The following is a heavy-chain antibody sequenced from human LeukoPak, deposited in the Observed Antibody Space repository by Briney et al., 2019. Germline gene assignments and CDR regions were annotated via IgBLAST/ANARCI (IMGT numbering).Heavy chain of an antibody. CDR3: ARGRSSGWFSENDY. Sequence: GGSLRLSCAASGITFSNYAMSWVRQAPGKGLEWVSTISNSDFSTYYADSVKGRFTISRDNSENTLYLQMNSLRAEDMAVYYCARGRSSGWFSENDYWGQGTLVTVSS. CDR2: ISNSDFST. J-gene: IGHJ4*02. V-gene: IGHV3-23*01. D-gene: IGHD6-19*01. CDR1: GITFSNYA.